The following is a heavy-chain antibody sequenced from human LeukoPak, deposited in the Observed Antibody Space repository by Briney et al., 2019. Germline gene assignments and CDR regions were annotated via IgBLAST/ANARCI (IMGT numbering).Heavy chain of an antibody. CDR2: IYPGDSET. CDR3: ATNTMFRGIHAFDI. D-gene: IGHD3-10*01. Sequence: ESLKISCKGSGYTFTTYWIGWVRQMPGKGLEWVGIIYPGDSETRYSPSFQGQVTISADKSISTAYLQWSSLKASDSAMYYCATNTMFRGIHAFDIWGQGTMVTVSS. J-gene: IGHJ3*02. CDR1: GYTFTTYW. V-gene: IGHV5-51*01.